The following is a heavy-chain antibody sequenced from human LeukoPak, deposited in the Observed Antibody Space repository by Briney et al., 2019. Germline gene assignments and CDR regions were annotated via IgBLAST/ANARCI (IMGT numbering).Heavy chain of an antibody. V-gene: IGHV6-1*01. D-gene: IGHD3-22*01. CDR2: TYYRSKWYN. Sequence: SQTLSLTCAISGDSVSSSSAAWNWIRQSPSRGLEWLGRTYYRSKWYNNYAPFVKSRITINPDTSKNQFSLQLNSVTPEDTAVYYCTRDYYDSSGYLAGDQHWSQGTLVTVSS. J-gene: IGHJ1*01. CDR1: GDSVSSSSAA. CDR3: TRDYYDSSGYLAGDQH.